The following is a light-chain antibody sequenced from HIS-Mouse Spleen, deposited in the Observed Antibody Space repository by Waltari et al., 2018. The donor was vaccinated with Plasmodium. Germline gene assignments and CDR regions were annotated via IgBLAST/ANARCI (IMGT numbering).Light chain of an antibody. CDR2: EGS. CDR3: CSYAGSSTYV. V-gene: IGLV2-23*01. Sequence: QSALTQPASVSGSPGQSITIPCTGTSSDVGSYNLVSWYQHPPGKAPKLMIYEGSKRPSGVSNRFSGSKSGNTASLTISGLQAEDEADYYCCSYAGSSTYVFGTGTKVTVL. CDR1: SSDVGSYNL. J-gene: IGLJ1*01.